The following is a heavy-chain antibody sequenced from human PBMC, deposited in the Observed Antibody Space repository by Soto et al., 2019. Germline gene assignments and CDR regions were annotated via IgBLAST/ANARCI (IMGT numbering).Heavy chain of an antibody. J-gene: IGHJ4*02. Sequence: GGSLRLSCAASGFTFSSYAMSWVRQAPGKGLEWVSAISGSGGSTYYADSVKGRFTISRDNSKNTLYLQMNSLRAEDTAVYYCARYITMIVVVTITTLDYWGQGTLVTVSS. CDR3: ARYITMIVVVTITTLDY. CDR1: GFTFSSYA. V-gene: IGHV3-23*01. CDR2: ISGSGGST. D-gene: IGHD3-22*01.